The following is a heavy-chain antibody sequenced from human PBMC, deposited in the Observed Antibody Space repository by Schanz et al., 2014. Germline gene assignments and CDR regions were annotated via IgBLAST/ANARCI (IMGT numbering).Heavy chain of an antibody. D-gene: IGHD2-15*01. Sequence: QVQLVQSEAEVKKPGSSVKVSCKASGGTFSSYTISWVRQAPGQGLEWMGRIIPILGIANYAQNFQGRVTITADKFTRTAYMELTSLRSEDTAVYYCARGRRCTGGSCYSWFDLWGQGTLVTVSS. J-gene: IGHJ5*02. CDR2: IIPILGIA. V-gene: IGHV1-69*02. CDR3: ARGRRCTGGSCYSWFDL. CDR1: GGTFSSYT.